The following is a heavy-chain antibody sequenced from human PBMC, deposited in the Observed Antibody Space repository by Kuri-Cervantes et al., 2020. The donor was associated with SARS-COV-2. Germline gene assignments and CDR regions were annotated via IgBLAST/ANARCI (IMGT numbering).Heavy chain of an antibody. Sequence: EYLKISCSASGFTFSTHAMHWVRQALGKGLEYVSGLDGNGHMTYYADSVKGRFTISRDNSKSTVYLQMSSLGAEDTALYYCVKDLTGYWAFDYWGQGTLVTVSS. CDR2: LDGNGHMT. D-gene: IGHD1-20*01. J-gene: IGHJ4*02. CDR3: VKDLTGYWAFDY. CDR1: GFTFSTHA. V-gene: IGHV3-64D*06.